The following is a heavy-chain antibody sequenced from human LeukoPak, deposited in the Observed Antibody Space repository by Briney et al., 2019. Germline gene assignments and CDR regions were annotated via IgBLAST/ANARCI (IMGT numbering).Heavy chain of an antibody. Sequence: GGSLRLSCVASGFNFNNYNMNWVRQAAGKGLEWVSYISSSGSTIYYADSVKGRFTISRDNAKNSLYLQMNSLRAEDTAVYYCARVGSYSGFGRVLEIYFDYWGQGTLVTVSS. V-gene: IGHV3-48*04. J-gene: IGHJ4*02. D-gene: IGHD1-26*01. CDR1: GFNFNNYN. CDR2: ISSSGSTI. CDR3: ARVGSYSGFGRVLEIYFDY.